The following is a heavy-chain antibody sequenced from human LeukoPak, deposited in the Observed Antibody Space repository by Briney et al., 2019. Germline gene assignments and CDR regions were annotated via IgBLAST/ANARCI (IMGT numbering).Heavy chain of an antibody. V-gene: IGHV4-39*01. CDR2: IYYSGST. Sequence: SETLSLICSVASGSISSSNYYWAWVHQPPGRGVGWVGSIYYSGSTYYNPSLKSRVTISVDTSKNQFSLKLSSVTAADTVVYYCAGTMDADILDGYYKRWFDPWGQGTLVTVSS. J-gene: IGHJ5*02. CDR1: SGSISSSNYY. CDR3: AGTMDADILDGYYKRWFDP. D-gene: IGHD3-9*01.